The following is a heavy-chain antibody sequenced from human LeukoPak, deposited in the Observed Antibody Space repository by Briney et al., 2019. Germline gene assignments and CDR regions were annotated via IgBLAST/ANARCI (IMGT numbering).Heavy chain of an antibody. CDR3: ARDLIVPAASDY. Sequence: ASVKVSRKVSGYTFTNSAMHWVRQAPGQRLEWMGWINAGNGNTKYSQRFQGRVAITRDTSASTAYMELSSLRSEDTAVYFCARDLIVPAASDYWGQGTLVTVSS. V-gene: IGHV1-3*01. J-gene: IGHJ4*02. CDR1: GYTFTNSA. D-gene: IGHD2-2*01. CDR2: INAGNGNT.